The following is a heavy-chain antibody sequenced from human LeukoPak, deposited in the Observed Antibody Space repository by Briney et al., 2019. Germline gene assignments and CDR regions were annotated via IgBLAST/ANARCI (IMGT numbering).Heavy chain of an antibody. CDR1: GGTFSIYA. CDR3: ARDGYYDFWSGHFDY. CDR2: IIPIFGTA. J-gene: IGHJ4*02. V-gene: IGHV1-69*05. Sequence: GASVKVSCKASGGTFSIYAISWVRQAPGQGLEWMGGIIPIFGTANYAQKFQGRVTTTTNESTSTAYMELSSLRSEDRAVYYCARDGYYDFWSGHFDYWGQGTLVTVSS. D-gene: IGHD3-3*01.